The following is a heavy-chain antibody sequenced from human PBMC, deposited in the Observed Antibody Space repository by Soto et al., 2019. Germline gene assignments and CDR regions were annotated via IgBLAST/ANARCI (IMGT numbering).Heavy chain of an antibody. CDR1: GFTVTSNG. D-gene: IGHD4-4*01. Sequence: GGPLSLSCGVSGFTVTSNGVSWNHQAPGKGLEWVSAISPNGQGIWYGDSVKGRFTISRDISRNTVFLQMDSLRAEDTAVYYCAKDRQYPRDYFHYWGQGTLVTVSS. CDR2: ISPNGQGI. CDR3: AKDRQYPRDYFHY. V-gene: IGHV3-23*01. J-gene: IGHJ4*02.